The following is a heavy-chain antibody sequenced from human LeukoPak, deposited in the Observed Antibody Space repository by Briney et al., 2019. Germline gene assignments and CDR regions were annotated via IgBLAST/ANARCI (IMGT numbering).Heavy chain of an antibody. D-gene: IGHD3-16*01. J-gene: IGHJ4*02. CDR2: INQDGSEK. Sequence: PGGSLRLSCAASGFTFNRSWMNWVRQAPGRGLEWVANINQDGSEKYYSDSVKGRFTISRDNAKNLLYLQMSSLRAEDTAVYYCAERGHWGQGTLVTVSS. CDR1: GFTFNRSW. V-gene: IGHV3-7*01. CDR3: AERGH.